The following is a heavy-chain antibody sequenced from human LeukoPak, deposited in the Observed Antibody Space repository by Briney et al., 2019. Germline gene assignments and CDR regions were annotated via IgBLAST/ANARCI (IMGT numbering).Heavy chain of an antibody. V-gene: IGHV3-21*01. CDR2: ISSSSSYI. Sequence: GGSLRLSCAASGFTFSSYSMNWVRQAPGKGLEWVSFISSSSSYIYYADSVKGRFTISRDNAKNSLYLQMKSLRAEDTAVYYCARANYYDITSFDFWGQGALVTVSS. J-gene: IGHJ4*02. CDR3: ARANYYDITSFDF. D-gene: IGHD3-22*01. CDR1: GFTFSSYS.